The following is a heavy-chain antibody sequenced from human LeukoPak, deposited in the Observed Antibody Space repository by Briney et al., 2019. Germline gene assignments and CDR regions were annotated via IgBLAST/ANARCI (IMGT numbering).Heavy chain of an antibody. J-gene: IGHJ5*02. CDR3: ARGSGIAAAGTLSWFDP. CDR1: GGSISSYY. V-gene: IGHV4-4*07. D-gene: IGHD6-13*01. CDR2: IYTSGST. Sequence: SETLSLTCTVSGGSISSYYWSWIRQPAGKGLEWIGRIYTSGSTNYNPSLKSRVTMSVDTSKNQFSLKLSSVTAADRAVYYCARGSGIAAAGTLSWFDPWGQGTLVTVSS.